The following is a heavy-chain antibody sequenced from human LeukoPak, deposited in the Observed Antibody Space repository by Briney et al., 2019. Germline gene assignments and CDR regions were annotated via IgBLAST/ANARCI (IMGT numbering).Heavy chain of an antibody. D-gene: IGHD3-10*01. V-gene: IGHV3-48*02. Sequence: GGSLRLSCAVSGFTFSSYSMNWVRQAPGKGLEWVSYISSSSSSIAYADSVKGRFTISRDNAKNSLYLQMNSLRDEDTAVYYCARGQYYYGSGSYPYWGEGTLVTVPS. CDR3: ARGQYYYGSGSYPY. CDR2: ISSSSSSI. J-gene: IGHJ4*02. CDR1: GFTFSSYS.